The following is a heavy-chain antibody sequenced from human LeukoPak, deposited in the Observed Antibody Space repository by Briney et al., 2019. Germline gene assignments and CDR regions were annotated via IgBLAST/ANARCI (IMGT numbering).Heavy chain of an antibody. J-gene: IGHJ5*02. V-gene: IGHV2-5*02. D-gene: IGHD2-15*01. CDR3: AHSLGYCSGGSCPNWFDP. Sequence: SGPTLVKPTQPLTLTCTFSVFSLSTSGVGVGWIRQPPGKALEWLALIYWDDDKRYSPSLKSRLTITKDTSKNQVVLTMTNMDPVDTATYYCAHSLGYCSGGSCPNWFDPWGQGTLVTVSS. CDR1: VFSLSTSGVG. CDR2: IYWDDDK.